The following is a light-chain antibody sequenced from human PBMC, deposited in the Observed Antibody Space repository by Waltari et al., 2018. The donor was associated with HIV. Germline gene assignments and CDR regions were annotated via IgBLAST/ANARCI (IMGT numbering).Light chain of an antibody. CDR3: QSYDSSLSGSDV. CDR2: NNS. V-gene: IGLV1-40*01. Sequence: VTISCTGSSSNIGAGFDVHWYQQLPGTAPKLLIYNNSNRPSGVPDRFSGSKSGTSASLAITGLQAEDEADYYCQSYDSSLSGSDVFGTGTKVTVL. J-gene: IGLJ1*01. CDR1: SSNIGAGFD.